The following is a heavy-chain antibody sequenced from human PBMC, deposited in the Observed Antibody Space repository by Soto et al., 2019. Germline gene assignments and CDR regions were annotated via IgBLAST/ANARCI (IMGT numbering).Heavy chain of an antibody. CDR1: GFIFTNAW. CDR2: IKSKSDGGTT. V-gene: IGHV3-15*07. CDR3: TTYLLVVVVDGTPRDY. D-gene: IGHD2-21*01. J-gene: IGHJ4*02. Sequence: EVQLVESGGGLVKPGGSLRLSCTASGFIFTNAWMNWVRQTPGKGLEWVGRIKSKSDGGTTDYATPVKGRFIVYRDDSSSTLDLQLFGLKLEDTAMYYATTYLLVVVVDGTPRDYWGQGTLVTGSS.